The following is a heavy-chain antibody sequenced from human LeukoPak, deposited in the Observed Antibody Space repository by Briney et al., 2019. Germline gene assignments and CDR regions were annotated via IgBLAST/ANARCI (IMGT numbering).Heavy chain of an antibody. V-gene: IGHV3-20*04. CDR2: INWNGGST. J-gene: IGHJ4*02. D-gene: IGHD3-22*01. Sequence: RPGGSLRLSCAASGFTFDDYGMSWVRQAPGKGLEWVSGINWNGGSTGYADSVKGRFTISRDNAKNSLYLQMNSLRAEDTAVYYCARDGGDYYDSSGYRWGQGTLVTVSS. CDR1: GFTFDDYG. CDR3: ARDGGDYYDSSGYR.